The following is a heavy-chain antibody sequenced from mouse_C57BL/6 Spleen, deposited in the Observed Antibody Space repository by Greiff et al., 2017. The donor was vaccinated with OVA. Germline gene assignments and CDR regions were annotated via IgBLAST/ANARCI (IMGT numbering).Heavy chain of an antibody. CDR2: INPSTGGT. D-gene: IGHD1-1*02. CDR1: GYSFTGYY. CDR3: ANGPPGGFAY. Sequence: VHVKQSGPELVKPGASVKISCKASGYSFTGYYMNWVKQSPEKSLEWIGEINPSTGGTTYNQKFKAKATLTVDKSSSTAYMQLKSLTSEDSAVYYCANGPPGGFAYWGQGTLVTVSA. J-gene: IGHJ3*01. V-gene: IGHV1-42*01.